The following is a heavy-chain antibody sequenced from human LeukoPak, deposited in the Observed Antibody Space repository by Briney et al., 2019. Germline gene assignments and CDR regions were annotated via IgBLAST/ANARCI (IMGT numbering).Heavy chain of an antibody. J-gene: IGHJ4*02. V-gene: IGHV3-33*01. Sequence: PGRSLRLSCAASGFTFSSYGMHWVRQAPGKGLEWVAVIWYDGSNKYYADSVKGRFTISRDNSKNTLYLQMNSLRAEDTAVYYCTRGKWPAVPFGHWGQGTLVTVSS. CDR1: GFTFSSYG. D-gene: IGHD5-12*01. CDR3: TRGKWPAVPFGH. CDR2: IWYDGSNK.